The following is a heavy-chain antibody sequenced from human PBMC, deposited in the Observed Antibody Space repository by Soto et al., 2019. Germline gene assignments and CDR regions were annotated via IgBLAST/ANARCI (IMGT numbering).Heavy chain of an antibody. CDR2: IYYSGST. V-gene: IGHV4-31*03. J-gene: IGHJ6*02. Sequence: QVQLQESGPGLVKPSQTLSLTCTVSGGSISSGGYYWSWIRQHPGKGLEWIGYIYYSGSTYYNPSLKSRVTISVDTSKNQFSLKLSSVTAADTAVYYCARGSYSSGWYGAGYYYYGMDVWGQGTTVTVSS. CDR3: ARGSYSSGWYGAGYYYYGMDV. CDR1: GGSISSGGYY. D-gene: IGHD6-19*01.